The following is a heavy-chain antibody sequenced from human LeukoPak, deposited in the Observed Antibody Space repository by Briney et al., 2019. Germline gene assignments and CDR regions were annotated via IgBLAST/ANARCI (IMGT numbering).Heavy chain of an antibody. Sequence: GGSLRLSCAASGFTFSSYWMNWIRQAPGKGLEWVSYISSSGGTIYYADSVKGRFTISRDSAKNSLYLQINSLRAEDTAVYYCARGHTAVTRHFDFWGQGTLVTVSS. V-gene: IGHV3-48*04. CDR1: GFTFSSYW. J-gene: IGHJ4*02. CDR3: ARGHTAVTRHFDF. D-gene: IGHD4-17*01. CDR2: ISSSGGTI.